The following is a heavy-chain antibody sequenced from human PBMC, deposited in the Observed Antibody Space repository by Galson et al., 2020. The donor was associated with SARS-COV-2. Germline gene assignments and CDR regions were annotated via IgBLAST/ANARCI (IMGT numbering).Heavy chain of an antibody. CDR1: GDSISSYY. Sequence: SETLSLTCTVSGDSISSYYWSWIRQTPGKGLEWIGHVYYSGSATYNPSLKSRVTISVDTSKNQFSLKLNSVTAADTAVYYCARDKVLRECSGGNCYMYYYGMDVWGQGTTVTVSS. V-gene: IGHV4-59*01. J-gene: IGHJ6*02. CDR2: VYYSGSA. D-gene: IGHD2-15*01. CDR3: ARDKVLRECSGGNCYMYYYGMDV.